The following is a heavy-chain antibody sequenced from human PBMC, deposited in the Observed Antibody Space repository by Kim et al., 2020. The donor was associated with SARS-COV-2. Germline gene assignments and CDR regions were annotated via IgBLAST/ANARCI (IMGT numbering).Heavy chain of an antibody. Sequence: SETLSLTCTVSGGSISSSSYYWGWIRQPPGKGLEWIGSIYYSGSTYYNPSLKSRFTISVDTSKNQFSLKLSSVTAADTAVYYCARHSRIVVVPAAILAWGQGTLVTVSS. CDR2: IYYSGST. J-gene: IGHJ4*02. V-gene: IGHV4-39*01. CDR3: ARHSRIVVVPAAILA. D-gene: IGHD2-2*01. CDR1: GGSISSSSYY.